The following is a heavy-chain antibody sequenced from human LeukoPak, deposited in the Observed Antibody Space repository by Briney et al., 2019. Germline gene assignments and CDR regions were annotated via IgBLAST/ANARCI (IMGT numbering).Heavy chain of an antibody. D-gene: IGHD2-21*02. V-gene: IGHV1-2*02. J-gene: IGHJ3*02. CDR2: INPNSGGT. CDR1: GYTFTGYY. CDR3: ARPSGHTYCGGDCYPNDAFDI. Sequence: ASVKVSCKASGYTFTGYYMHWVRQAPGQGLEWMGWINPNSGGTNYVQKFQGRVTMTRDTSISTAYMELSRLRSDDMAVYYCARPSGHTYCGGDCYPNDAFDIWGQGTMVTVSS.